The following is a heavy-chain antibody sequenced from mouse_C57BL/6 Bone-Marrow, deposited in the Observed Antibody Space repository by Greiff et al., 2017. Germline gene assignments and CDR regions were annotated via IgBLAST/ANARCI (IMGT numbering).Heavy chain of an antibody. Sequence: EVKLQESGGGLVQPKGSLKLSCAASGFSFNTYAMNWVRQAPGKGLEWVARIRSKSNNYATYYADSVKDRFTISRDDSESMLYLQMNNLKTEVTAMYYCVRHATTVDYAMDYWGQGTSVTVSS. CDR1: GFSFNTYA. CDR3: VRHATTVDYAMDY. J-gene: IGHJ4*01. CDR2: IRSKSNNYAT. D-gene: IGHD1-1*01. V-gene: IGHV10-1*01.